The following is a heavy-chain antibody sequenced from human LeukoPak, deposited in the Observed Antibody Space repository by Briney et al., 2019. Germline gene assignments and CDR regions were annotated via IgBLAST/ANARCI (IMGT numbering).Heavy chain of an antibody. V-gene: IGHV3-21*01. CDR3: ARDPVSSDVYNGMDV. D-gene: IGHD1-14*01. CDR1: GFTFSSYS. CDR2: ISSSSSYI. J-gene: IGHJ6*02. Sequence: GGSLRLSCAASGFTFSSYSMNWVRQAPGRGLEWVSSISSSSSYIYYADSVKGRFTISRDNAKNSLYPQMNSLRAEDTAVYYCARDPVSSDVYNGMDVWGQGTTVTVSS.